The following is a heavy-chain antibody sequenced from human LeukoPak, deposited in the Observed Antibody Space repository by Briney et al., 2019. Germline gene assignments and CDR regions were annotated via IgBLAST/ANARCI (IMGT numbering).Heavy chain of an antibody. CDR2: TYYRSNWYN. D-gene: IGHD1-1*01. CDR1: GDSVSSNSAA. V-gene: IGHV6-1*01. Sequence: SQTLSLTCAISGDSVSSNSAAWNWIRQSPSRGLEWLGRTYYRSNWYNDYAVSVKSRVSINPDTSKNQFSLHLNSVTPEDTAVYYCARFRYTTGTMPAGFDYWGQGTLVTVSS. J-gene: IGHJ4*02. CDR3: ARFRYTTGTMPAGFDY.